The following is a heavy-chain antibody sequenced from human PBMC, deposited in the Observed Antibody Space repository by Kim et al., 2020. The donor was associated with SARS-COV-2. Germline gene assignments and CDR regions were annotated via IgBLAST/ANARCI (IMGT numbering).Heavy chain of an antibody. CDR2: INPNSGGT. CDR1: GYTFTGYY. V-gene: IGHV1-2*06. Sequence: ASVKVSCKASGYTFTGYYMHWVRQAPGQGLEWMGRINPNSGGTNYAQKFQGRVTMTRDTSISTAYMELSRLRSDDTAVYYCASGYCSSTSCYSHFQHWGQGTLVNVSS. J-gene: IGHJ1*01. D-gene: IGHD2-2*02. CDR3: ASGYCSSTSCYSHFQH.